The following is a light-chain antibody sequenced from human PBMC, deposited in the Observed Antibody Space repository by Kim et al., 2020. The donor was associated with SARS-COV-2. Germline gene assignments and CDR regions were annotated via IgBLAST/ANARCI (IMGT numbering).Light chain of an antibody. CDR3: AAWDDSLSSRYV. CDR1: STNIGRNY. V-gene: IGLV1-47*02. CDR2: SNN. Sequence: SVTISRSRSSTNIGRNYIYWYQQRPETATKLLIYSNNQRPSGFPDRFSGSKSCTSASLAISGLRSEDEADYYCAAWDDSLSSRYVFGTGTKVTVL. J-gene: IGLJ1*01.